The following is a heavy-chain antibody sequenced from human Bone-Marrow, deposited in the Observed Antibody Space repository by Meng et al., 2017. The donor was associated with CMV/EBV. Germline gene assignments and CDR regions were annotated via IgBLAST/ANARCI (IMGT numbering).Heavy chain of an antibody. Sequence: SETLSLTCTVSGGSISSYYWSWIRQPTGKGLEWVGYISNSGNTNYNPSLSRRVTISVDTSKSQFSLKLNSVTAADTAVYYGATVYSGRPYFDIWGQGTMVTVSS. CDR2: ISNSGNT. CDR1: GGSISSYY. D-gene: IGHD1-26*01. J-gene: IGHJ3*02. V-gene: IGHV4-59*01. CDR3: ATVYSGRPYFDI.